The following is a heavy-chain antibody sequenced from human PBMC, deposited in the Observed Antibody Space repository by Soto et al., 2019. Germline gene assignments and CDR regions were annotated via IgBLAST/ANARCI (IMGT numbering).Heavy chain of an antibody. CDR1: GYTFTSYG. CDR3: ARDQATQTYGDPMTTYEPMYFDY. D-gene: IGHD4-17*01. Sequence: QVPLVQSGAEVKKPGASVKVSCKASGYTFTSYGISWVRQAPGQGLEWMGWISAYNGNTNYAQKLQGRVTMTTDTSTSTAYMELRSLRSDDTAVYYCARDQATQTYGDPMTTYEPMYFDYWGQGTLVTVSS. V-gene: IGHV1-18*01. J-gene: IGHJ4*02. CDR2: ISAYNGNT.